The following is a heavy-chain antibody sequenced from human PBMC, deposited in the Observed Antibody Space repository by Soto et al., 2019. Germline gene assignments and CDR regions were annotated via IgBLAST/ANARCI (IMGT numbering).Heavy chain of an antibody. D-gene: IGHD6-6*01. CDR3: ARDFRIAARPGYLDY. J-gene: IGHJ4*02. V-gene: IGHV1-69*06. CDR1: GGTFSSYA. CDR2: IIPIFGTA. Sequence: QVQLVQSGAEVKKPGSSVKVSCKASGGTFSSYAISWVRQAPGQGLEWMGGIIPIFGTANYAQKFQGRVTITADKSTSTAYMELSSVRSEDTAVYYCARDFRIAARPGYLDYWGQGTLVTVSS.